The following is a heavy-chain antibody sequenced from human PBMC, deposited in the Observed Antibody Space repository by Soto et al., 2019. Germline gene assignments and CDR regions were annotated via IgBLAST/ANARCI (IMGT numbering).Heavy chain of an antibody. D-gene: IGHD3-3*01. CDR2: ISSSSSYI. V-gene: IGHV3-21*01. J-gene: IGHJ3*02. Sequence: GGSLRLSCAASGFTFSSYTMNWVRQALGKGLEWVSSISSSSSYIYYADSVKGRFTISRDNAKNSLYLQMNSLRAEDTAVYYCARGITANAFDIWGQGTMVTVSS. CDR3: ARGITANAFDI. CDR1: GFTFSSYT.